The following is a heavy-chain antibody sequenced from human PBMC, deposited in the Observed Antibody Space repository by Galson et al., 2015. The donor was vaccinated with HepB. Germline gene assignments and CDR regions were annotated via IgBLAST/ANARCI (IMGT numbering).Heavy chain of an antibody. Sequence: SLRLSCAASGFTFSSYSMNWVRQAPGKGLEWVSSISSSSSYIYYADSVKGRFTISRDNAKNSLYLQMNSLRAEDTAVYYCARDTLIVGARSAFDIWGQGTMVTVSS. CDR3: ARDTLIVGARSAFDI. CDR1: GFTFSSYS. V-gene: IGHV3-21*01. J-gene: IGHJ3*02. CDR2: ISSSSSYI. D-gene: IGHD1-26*01.